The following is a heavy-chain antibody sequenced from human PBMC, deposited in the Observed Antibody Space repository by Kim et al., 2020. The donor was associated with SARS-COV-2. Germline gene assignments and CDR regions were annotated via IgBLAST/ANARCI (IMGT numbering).Heavy chain of an antibody. CDR1: GFALSSYW. CDR3: ARVGGAGD. V-gene: IGHV3-7*01. D-gene: IGHD3-16*01. Sequence: GGSLRLSCAASGFALSSYWMSWARQAPGKGLEWVANIKPDGSDKNYVDSVKGRFAISRDNAKNSLYLQMHSLRVEDTAVYYCARVGGAGDWGQGTLVTV. J-gene: IGHJ1*01. CDR2: IKPDGSDK.